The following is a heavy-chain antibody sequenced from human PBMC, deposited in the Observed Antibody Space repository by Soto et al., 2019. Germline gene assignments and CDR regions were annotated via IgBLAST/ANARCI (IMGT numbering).Heavy chain of an antibody. V-gene: IGHV3-23*01. CDR1: GFTFSSYA. CDR3: AKNYDFWSGYYRD. CDR2: ISGNGGST. J-gene: IGHJ4*02. D-gene: IGHD3-3*01. Sequence: GGSLRLSCAASGFTFSSYAMSWVRQAPGKGLEWVSTISGNGGSTFYADSVKGRFTISRDNSKNTLYLQMNSLRAEDTAVYYCAKNYDFWSGYYRDWGQGTLVTVSS.